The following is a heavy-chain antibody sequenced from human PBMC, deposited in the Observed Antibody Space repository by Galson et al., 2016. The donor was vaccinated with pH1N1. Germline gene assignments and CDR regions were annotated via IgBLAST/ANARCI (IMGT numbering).Heavy chain of an antibody. CDR3: ARMTSKGGWYFGD. V-gene: IGHV2-70*04. J-gene: IGHJ2*01. Sequence: PALVKPTQTLTLTCAFSGFSLNTVRMRVSWIRQPPGKALEWLARVDWDDDKYYSTSLKTRLTISKETSKNQVVLTMTNMDPVDTGTYYCARMTSKGGWYFGDWGRGALVTVSS. CDR1: GFSLNTVRMR. D-gene: IGHD3-16*01. CDR2: VDWDDDK.